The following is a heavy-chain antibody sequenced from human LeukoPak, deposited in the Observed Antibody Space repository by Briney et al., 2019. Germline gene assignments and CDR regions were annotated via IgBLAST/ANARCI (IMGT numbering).Heavy chain of an antibody. J-gene: IGHJ4*02. CDR3: ARLDRRGYYFDY. CDR1: GFTFSSYG. D-gene: IGHD3-22*01. CDR2: IWYDGSNK. V-gene: IGHV3-33*01. Sequence: GRSLRLSCAASGFTFSSYGMHWVRQAPGKGLEWVAVIWYDGSNKYYADSVKGRFTISRDNSKNTLYLQMNSLRAEDTAVYYCARLDRRGYYFDYWGQGTLVTVSS.